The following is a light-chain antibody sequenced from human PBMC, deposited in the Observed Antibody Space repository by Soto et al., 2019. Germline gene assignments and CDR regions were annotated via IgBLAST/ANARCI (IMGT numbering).Light chain of an antibody. CDR1: QSVGRD. CDR2: GAS. CDR3: QQYNNWPQT. V-gene: IGKV3D-15*01. Sequence: EIVMPQSPATLSVSPGASATLSCRASQSVGRDLFWYRQKPGQAPRLLIYGASSRATGIPDRFSGSGSGTDFTLTISRLEPEEFAVYYCQQYNNWPQTFGQGTKVDIK. J-gene: IGKJ1*01.